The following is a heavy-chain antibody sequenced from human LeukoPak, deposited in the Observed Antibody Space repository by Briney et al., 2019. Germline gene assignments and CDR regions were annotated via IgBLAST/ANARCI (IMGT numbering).Heavy chain of an antibody. CDR1: GGSXSGYY. J-gene: IGHJ3*01. CDR2: INHSGST. V-gene: IGHV4-34*01. D-gene: IGHD3-22*01. Sequence: PSETLSLTCAVYGGSXSGYYWSWIRQPPGKGLEWIGEINHSGSTNYNPSLKSRVTISVDTSKNQFSLKLSSVTAADTAVYYCAREYYYDSMVDWGQGTMVTVSS. CDR3: AREYYYDSMVD.